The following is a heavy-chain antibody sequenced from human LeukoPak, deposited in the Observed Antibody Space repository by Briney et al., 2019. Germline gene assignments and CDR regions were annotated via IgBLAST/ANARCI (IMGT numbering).Heavy chain of an antibody. CDR2: IYYSGST. V-gene: IGHV4-61*08. Sequence: TSETLSLTCAVSGGSISSGGYSWSWIRQPPGKGLEWIGYIYYSGSTYYNPSLKSRVTISVDTSKNQFSLKLSSVTAADTAVYYCARNYWGPTSSFDYWGQGTLVTVSS. D-gene: IGHD1-26*01. J-gene: IGHJ4*02. CDR1: GGSISSGGYS. CDR3: ARNYWGPTSSFDY.